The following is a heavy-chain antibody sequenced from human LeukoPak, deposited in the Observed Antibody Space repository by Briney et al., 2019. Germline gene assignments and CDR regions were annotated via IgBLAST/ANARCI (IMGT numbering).Heavy chain of an antibody. Sequence: GGSLKLSCAASGFTFSGSAMHWVRQAPGKGLEWVGRIRSKANSYATAYAASVKGRFTISRDDSKNTAYLQMNSLKTEDTAVYYCARDPSGNWNYDAFDIWGQGTMVTASS. CDR2: IRSKANSYAT. CDR1: GFTFSGSA. D-gene: IGHD1-7*01. CDR3: ARDPSGNWNYDAFDI. V-gene: IGHV3-73*01. J-gene: IGHJ3*02.